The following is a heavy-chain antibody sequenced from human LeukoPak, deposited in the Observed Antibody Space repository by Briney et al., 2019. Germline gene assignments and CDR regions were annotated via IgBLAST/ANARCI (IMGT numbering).Heavy chain of an antibody. Sequence: SETLSLTCTVSGGSISSYYWSWIRQPPGKGLEWIGYIYYSGSTNYNPSLKSRVTISVDTSKNQFSLKLSSVTAADTAVYYCARSGEGHYYDSSGYYYVNNWFDPWGQGTLVTVSS. D-gene: IGHD3-22*01. V-gene: IGHV4-59*08. CDR2: IYYSGST. J-gene: IGHJ5*02. CDR1: GGSISSYY. CDR3: ARSGEGHYYDSSGYYYVNNWFDP.